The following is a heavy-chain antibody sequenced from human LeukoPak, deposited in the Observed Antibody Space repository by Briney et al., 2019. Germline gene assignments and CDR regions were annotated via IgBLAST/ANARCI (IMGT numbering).Heavy chain of an antibody. V-gene: IGHV4-39*07. CDR1: GASISGSGYY. CDR3: ARHYVWGSYRYWDN. CDR2: IYYSGST. J-gene: IGHJ4*02. Sequence: SETLSLTCAVSGASISGSGYYLGWIRQPPGKGLEWIGSIYYSGSTYYNPSLKSRVTISVDTSKNQFSLKLSSVTAADTAVYYCARHYVWGSYRYWDNWGQGTLVTVSS. D-gene: IGHD3-16*02.